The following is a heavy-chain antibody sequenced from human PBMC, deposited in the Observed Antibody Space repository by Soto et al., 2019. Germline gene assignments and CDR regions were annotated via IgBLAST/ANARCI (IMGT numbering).Heavy chain of an antibody. CDR1: GVSISSSY. Sequence: SETLSLTCTVSGVSISSSYWSWIRQSPGTGLGWIGYIYYTGTTNYNPSLKRRVTISLDTAKNQFSLNVNSLTTADTAVYFCARGGNRYSNTASGVGGFDFWGQGTLVTVS. V-gene: IGHV4-59*01. CDR3: ARGGNRYSNTASGVGGFDF. CDR2: IYYTGTT. J-gene: IGHJ4*02. D-gene: IGHD5-12*01.